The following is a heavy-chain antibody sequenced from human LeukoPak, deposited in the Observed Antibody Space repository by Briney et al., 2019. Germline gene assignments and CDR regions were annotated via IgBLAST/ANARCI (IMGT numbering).Heavy chain of an antibody. Sequence: SETLSLTCTVSGGSISSYYWSWIRQPPGKGLEWIGYIYYSGSTNYNPSLKSRVTISVDTSKNQFSLKLSSVTAADTAVYYCERAGDSYGYNYYYMDVWGKGTTVTVSS. D-gene: IGHD5-18*01. J-gene: IGHJ6*03. CDR3: ERAGDSYGYNYYYMDV. V-gene: IGHV4-59*01. CDR2: IYYSGST. CDR1: GGSISSYY.